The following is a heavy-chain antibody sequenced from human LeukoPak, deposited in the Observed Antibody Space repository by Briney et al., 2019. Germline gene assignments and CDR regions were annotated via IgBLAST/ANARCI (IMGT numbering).Heavy chain of an antibody. D-gene: IGHD3-22*01. J-gene: IGHJ3*02. CDR1: GFTFSSYA. CDR3: ARGGYYYDSSGYAPAGFAFDI. Sequence: PGGSLRLSCAASGFTFSSYAMSWVRQVPGKGLEWVSGISGSGGNIYYADSVKGRFTISRDNSKNTLYLQMNSLRAEDTAVYYCARGGYYYDSSGYAPAGFAFDIWGQGTMVTVSS. V-gene: IGHV3-23*01. CDR2: ISGSGGNI.